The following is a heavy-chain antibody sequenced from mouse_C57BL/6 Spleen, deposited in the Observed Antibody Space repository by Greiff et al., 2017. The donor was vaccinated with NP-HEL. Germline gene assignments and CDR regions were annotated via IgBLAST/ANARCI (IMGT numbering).Heavy chain of an antibody. J-gene: IGHJ2*01. V-gene: IGHV1-55*01. CDR1: GYTFTSYW. CDR2: IYPGSGST. Sequence: QVQLQQPGAELVKPGASVKMSCKASGYTFTSYWITWVKQRPGQGLEWIGDIYPGSGSTNYNEKFKSKATLTVDTSSSTAYMQLSSLTSEDSAVYYCARKNWGTTPHYFDYWGQGTTLTVSS. CDR3: ARKNWGTTPHYFDY. D-gene: IGHD1-1*01.